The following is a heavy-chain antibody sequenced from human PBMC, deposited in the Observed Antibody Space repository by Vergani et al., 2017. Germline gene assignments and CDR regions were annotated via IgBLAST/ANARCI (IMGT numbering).Heavy chain of an antibody. CDR3: AKQGGYDFWSGQYYFDF. Sequence: EVQLVESGGALIQPGGSLRLSCAASGFNFNNYVITWIRQAPGRGLEWVSGISVSGRSIYHADSVKGRFTISRDNSKNTLSLQMNSLRAADTAVYYGAKQGGYDFWSGQYYFDFWGQGTLVTVSS. D-gene: IGHD3-3*01. V-gene: IGHV3-23*04. CDR2: ISVSGRSI. J-gene: IGHJ4*02. CDR1: GFNFNNYV.